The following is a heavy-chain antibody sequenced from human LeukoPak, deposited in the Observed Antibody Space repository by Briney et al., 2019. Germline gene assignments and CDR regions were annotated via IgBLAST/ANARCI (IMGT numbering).Heavy chain of an antibody. Sequence: SETLSLTCTVSGGSISSSSYYWGWIRQPPGKGLEWIGSIYYSGSTYYNPSLKSRVTISVDTSKNQFSLKLSSVTAADTAVYYCARVDDSSGYRRGYYFDYWGQGTLVTVSS. CDR3: ARVDDSSGYRRGYYFDY. V-gene: IGHV4-39*07. CDR2: IYYSGST. D-gene: IGHD3-22*01. J-gene: IGHJ4*02. CDR1: GGSISSSSYY.